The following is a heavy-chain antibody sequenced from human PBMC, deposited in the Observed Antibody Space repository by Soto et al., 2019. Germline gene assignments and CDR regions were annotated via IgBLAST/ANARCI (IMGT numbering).Heavy chain of an antibody. CDR2: IYYSGST. CDR1: GGSISSYY. Sequence: SETLSLTCTVSGGSISSYYWSWIRQPPGKGLEWIGYIYYSGSTNYNPSLKSRVTISVDTSKNQFSLKLSSVTAADTAVYYCARDNLPCSGGSCYYMNWFDPWGQGTLVTVSS. D-gene: IGHD2-15*01. J-gene: IGHJ5*02. V-gene: IGHV4-59*01. CDR3: ARDNLPCSGGSCYYMNWFDP.